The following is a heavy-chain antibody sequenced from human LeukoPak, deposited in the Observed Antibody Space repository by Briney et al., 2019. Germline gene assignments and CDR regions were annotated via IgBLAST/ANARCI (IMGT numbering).Heavy chain of an antibody. J-gene: IGHJ4*02. CDR1: GCTLSTYA. Sequence: GGSLRLSCAASGCTLSTYAGNWVRQAPGKGLEWVSTISGSGDSTYYADSVKGRFTISRDNSKETRYMQMSIVGVDATAVYYCASDRGRYYDSRGFYWGYYFDSWGQGILVTVST. CDR2: ISGSGDST. CDR3: ASDRGRYYDSRGFYWGYYFDS. V-gene: IGHV3-23*01. D-gene: IGHD3-22*01.